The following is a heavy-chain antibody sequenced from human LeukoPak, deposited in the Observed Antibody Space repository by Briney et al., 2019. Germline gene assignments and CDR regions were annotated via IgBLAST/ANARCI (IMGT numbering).Heavy chain of an antibody. V-gene: IGHV4-59*01. CDR2: IYYSGST. CDR3: ARDLAAAGSNGWFDP. D-gene: IGHD6-13*01. J-gene: IGHJ5*02. Sequence: SETLSLTCTVSGGSISSYYWSWIRQPPGKGLEWIGYIYYSGSTNYNPSLKSRVTISVDTSKNQFSLKLSSVTAADTAVYYCARDLAAAGSNGWFDPWGQGTLVTVSS. CDR1: GGSISSYY.